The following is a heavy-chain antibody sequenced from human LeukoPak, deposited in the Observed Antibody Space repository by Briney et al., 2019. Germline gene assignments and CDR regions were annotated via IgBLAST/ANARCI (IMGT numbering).Heavy chain of an antibody. J-gene: IGHJ4*02. CDR1: GFTFSSYA. CDR2: ISGRGGST. V-gene: IGHV3-23*01. D-gene: IGHD3-22*01. CDR3: AKDPMIVVVTYFDY. Sequence: GGSLRLSCAASGFTFSSYAMSWVRQAPGKGLEGVSAISGRGGSTYYADSVKGRFTISRDNSKNTLYLQMNSLRAEDTAVYYCAKDPMIVVVTYFDYWGQGTLVTVSS.